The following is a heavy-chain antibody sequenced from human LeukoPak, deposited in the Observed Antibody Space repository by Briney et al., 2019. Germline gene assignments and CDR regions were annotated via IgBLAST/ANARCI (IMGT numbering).Heavy chain of an antibody. CDR2: IIPIFGTA. J-gene: IGHJ4*02. Sequence: ASVKVSRKASGGTFGSYAISWVRQAPGQGLEWMGGIIPIFGTANYAQKFQGRVTITTDESTSTAYMELSSLRSEDTAVYYCARAIVGATGGLYYFDYWGQGTLVTVSS. CDR1: GGTFGSYA. V-gene: IGHV1-69*05. D-gene: IGHD1-26*01. CDR3: ARAIVGATGGLYYFDY.